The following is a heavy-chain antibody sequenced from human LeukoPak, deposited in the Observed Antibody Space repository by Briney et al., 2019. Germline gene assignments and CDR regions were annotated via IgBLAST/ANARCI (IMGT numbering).Heavy chain of an antibody. J-gene: IGHJ5*02. CDR3: AVYDSSGYYNNWFDP. D-gene: IGHD3-22*01. Sequence: SVKVSCKASGGTFSSYTISWVRQAPGQRLEWMGRIIPILGIANYAQKFQGRVTITADKSTSTAYMELSSLRSEDTAVYYCAVYDSSGYYNNWFDPWGQGTLVTVS. CDR2: IIPILGIA. V-gene: IGHV1-69*02. CDR1: GGTFSSYT.